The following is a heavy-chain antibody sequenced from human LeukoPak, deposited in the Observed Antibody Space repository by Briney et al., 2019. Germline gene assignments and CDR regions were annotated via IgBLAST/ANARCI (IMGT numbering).Heavy chain of an antibody. CDR2: IYYSGST. CDR1: GGSISSYY. CDR3: ARDSSSSRETSADY. D-gene: IGHD6-6*01. J-gene: IGHJ4*02. V-gene: IGHV4-59*01. Sequence: SETLSLTCTVSGGSISSYYWSWIRQPPGKGLEWVGYIYYSGSTNYNPSLKSRVTISVDTSKNQFSLKLSSVIAADTAVYYCARDSSSSRETSADYWGQGTLVTVSS.